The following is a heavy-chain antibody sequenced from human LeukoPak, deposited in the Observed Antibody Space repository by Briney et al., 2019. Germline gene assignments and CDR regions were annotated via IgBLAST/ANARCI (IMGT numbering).Heavy chain of an antibody. CDR1: GGSFSGYY. D-gene: IGHD3-22*01. Sequence: SETLSLTCAVYGGSFSGYYWSWIRQPPGKGLEWIGEINHSGSTNYNPSLKSRVTMSIDTSKNQFSLKLSSVTAADTAVYYCARDFGPDYYDSSGYEGYFDYWGQGTLVTVSS. CDR2: INHSGST. V-gene: IGHV4-34*01. J-gene: IGHJ4*02. CDR3: ARDFGPDYYDSSGYEGYFDY.